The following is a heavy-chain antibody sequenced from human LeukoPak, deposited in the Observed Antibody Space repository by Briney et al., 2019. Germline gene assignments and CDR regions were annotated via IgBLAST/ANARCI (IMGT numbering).Heavy chain of an antibody. CDR3: ARVPLYYDSSGVGWFDP. J-gene: IGHJ5*02. CDR1: GGSISSYY. V-gene: IGHV4-59*01. Sequence: SETLSLTCIVSGGSISSYYWSWIRQPPGKGLEWIGYIYYSGSTNYNPSLKSRVTISVDTSKNQFSLKLSSVTAADTAVYYCARVPLYYDSSGVGWFDPWGQGTLVTVSS. D-gene: IGHD3-22*01. CDR2: IYYSGST.